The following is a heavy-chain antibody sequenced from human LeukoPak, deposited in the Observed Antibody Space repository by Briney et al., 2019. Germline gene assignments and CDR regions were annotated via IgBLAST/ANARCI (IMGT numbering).Heavy chain of an antibody. Sequence: ASVKVSCKASGYTFTSYYMHWVRQAPGQGLEWMGWISAYNGNTNYAQKLQGRVTMTTDTSTSTAYMELRSLRSDDTAVYYCTRVAVVPAAISYYYYGMDVWGQGTTVTVSS. CDR1: GYTFTSYY. CDR2: ISAYNGNT. V-gene: IGHV1-18*04. CDR3: TRVAVVPAAISYYYYGMDV. D-gene: IGHD2-2*01. J-gene: IGHJ6*02.